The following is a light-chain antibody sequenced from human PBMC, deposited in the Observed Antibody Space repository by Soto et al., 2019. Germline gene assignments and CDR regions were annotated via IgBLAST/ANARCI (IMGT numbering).Light chain of an antibody. V-gene: IGLV1-51*01. CDR1: SSSIGSYF. CDR3: GTWDSTLSAYV. Sequence: QAVRRQPRSVSADPGQKVTISSSGSSSSIGSYFVSWYQQLPGTAPKLLIYDNNKRPSGIPDRFSGSKSGTSATLGITGLQTGDEAGYYCGTWDSTLSAYVFGTGTKVT. J-gene: IGLJ1*01. CDR2: DNN.